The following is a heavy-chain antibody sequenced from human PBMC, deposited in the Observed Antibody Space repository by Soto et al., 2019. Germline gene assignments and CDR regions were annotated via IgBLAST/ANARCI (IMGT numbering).Heavy chain of an antibody. CDR2: IYDSGRT. V-gene: IGHV4-61*08. J-gene: IGHJ4*02. CDR3: ADPPRY. Sequence: SETLSLTCAVSGGSISSGGYSWNWIRKQPGKGLEWIGYIYDSGRTNSTPSLKSRVTISVDTSKNQFSLKLTSVTAADTAVYYCADPPRYWGQGTLVTVSS. CDR1: GGSISSGGYS.